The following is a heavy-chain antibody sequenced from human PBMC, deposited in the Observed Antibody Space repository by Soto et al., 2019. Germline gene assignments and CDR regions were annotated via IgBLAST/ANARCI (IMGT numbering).Heavy chain of an antibody. J-gene: IGHJ6*02. Sequence: GGSLRLSCAASGFTFSSYSMNWVRQAPGKGLEWVSYISSSSSTIYYADSVKGRFTISRDNAKNSLYLQMNSLRDEDTAVYYCARDGEVVVTAILAHYYYYGMDVWGQGTTVTVS. D-gene: IGHD2-21*02. CDR3: ARDGEVVVTAILAHYYYYGMDV. V-gene: IGHV3-48*02. CDR1: GFTFSSYS. CDR2: ISSSSSTI.